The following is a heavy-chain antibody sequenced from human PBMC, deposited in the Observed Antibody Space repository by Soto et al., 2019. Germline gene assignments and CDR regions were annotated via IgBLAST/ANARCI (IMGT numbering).Heavy chain of an antibody. V-gene: IGHV1-3*01. CDR1: GYTFTSYA. D-gene: IGHD6-6*01. J-gene: IGHJ4*02. CDR3: AKYITSSWSPFDY. CDR2: INAGNGNT. Sequence: GASVKVSCKASGYTFTSYAMHWVRQAPGQRLEWMGWINAGNGNTKYSQKFQGRVTITRDTSASTAYMELSSLRSEDTAVYYCAKYITSSWSPFDYWGQGTLVTVSS.